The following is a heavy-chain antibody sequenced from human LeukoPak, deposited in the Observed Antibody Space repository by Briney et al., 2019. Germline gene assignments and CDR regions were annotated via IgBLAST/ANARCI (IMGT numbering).Heavy chain of an antibody. V-gene: IGHV4-59*12. CDR1: GGSISIYY. CDR3: AREGVDTAMVAFDI. J-gene: IGHJ3*02. CDR2: IYNSGSST. Sequence: SETLSLTCTVSGGSISIYYWNWIRQPPGKGLEWIGYIYNSGSSTIYNPSLKSRVTISVDTSKNQFSLKLSSVTAADTAVYYCAREGVDTAMVAFDIWGQGTMVTVSS. D-gene: IGHD5-18*01.